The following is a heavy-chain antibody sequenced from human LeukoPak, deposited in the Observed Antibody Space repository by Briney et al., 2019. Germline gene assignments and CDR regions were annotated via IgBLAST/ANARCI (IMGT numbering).Heavy chain of an antibody. CDR3: ARDPGYSNSPYYLDY. J-gene: IGHJ4*02. CDR2: IWYDGSNK. Sequence: PGGSLRLSCAASGFTVSTYGMHWVRQAPGKGLEWVAVIWYDGSNKYYADFVKGRFTISRDISKNTLDLQMNSLRAEDTAVFYCARDPGYSNSPYYLDYWGQGTLVTVSS. D-gene: IGHD5-12*01. V-gene: IGHV3-33*01. CDR1: GFTVSTYG.